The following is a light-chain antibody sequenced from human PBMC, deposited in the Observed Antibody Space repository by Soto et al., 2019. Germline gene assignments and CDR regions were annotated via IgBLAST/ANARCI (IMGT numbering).Light chain of an antibody. J-gene: IGLJ1*01. CDR3: SSYTSSSTHV. CDR2: DVN. CDR1: SSDIGAFTF. Sequence: QSALIQPPSVSGSPGQSITISCTGTSSDIGAFTFVSWYQQHPGKVPKLMIFDVNRRPSGVSDRFSGSKSGNTASLTISGLQAEDEGDYYCSSYTSSSTHVFGSGTKLTVL. V-gene: IGLV2-14*03.